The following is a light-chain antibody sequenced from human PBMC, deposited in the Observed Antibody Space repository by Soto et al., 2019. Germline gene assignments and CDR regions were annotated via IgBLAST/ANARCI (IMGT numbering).Light chain of an antibody. CDR1: SSDVGDYNY. CDR2: DVS. V-gene: IGLV2-11*01. CDR3: CSYAGSYTWV. Sequence: QSALTQPRSVSGSPGQSVTISCTGTSSDVGDYNYVSWYQQLPGKAPKLMIYDVSKRPSGVPDRFSGSKSGNTASLTISGLQAEDEADYYCCSYAGSYTWVFGGGTKVTVL. J-gene: IGLJ3*02.